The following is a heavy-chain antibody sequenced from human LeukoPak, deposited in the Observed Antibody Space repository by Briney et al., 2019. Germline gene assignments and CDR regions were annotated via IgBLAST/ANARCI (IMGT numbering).Heavy chain of an antibody. J-gene: IGHJ5*02. CDR3: ARVPRYSSSWYSENWFDP. CDR1: GYTFTSYG. D-gene: IGHD6-13*01. Sequence: GASVKVSCKASGYTFTSYGISWVRQAPGQGREWMGWISAYNGNTNYAQKLQGTVTMTTATSTSTAYMELRSLRSDDTAVYYCARVPRYSSSWYSENWFDPWGQGTLVTVSS. CDR2: ISAYNGNT. V-gene: IGHV1-18*01.